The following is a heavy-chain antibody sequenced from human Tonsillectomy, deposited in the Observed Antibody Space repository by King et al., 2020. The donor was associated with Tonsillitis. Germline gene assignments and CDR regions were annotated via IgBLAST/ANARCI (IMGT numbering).Heavy chain of an antibody. J-gene: IGHJ4*02. D-gene: IGHD3-10*01. CDR1: GDSISSGDYY. CDR2: IYYSGST. V-gene: IGHV4-30-4*01. CDR3: ATSMVRGVPYYYSDY. Sequence: QLQESGPGLVKPSQTLSLTCTVSGDSISSGDYYWSWIRQPPGKDLEWIGYIYYSGSTYYNPSLKSRVTISVDTSKNQVSLKVGSVTAADTAVYYCATSMVRGVPYYYSDYWGQGTLVTVSS.